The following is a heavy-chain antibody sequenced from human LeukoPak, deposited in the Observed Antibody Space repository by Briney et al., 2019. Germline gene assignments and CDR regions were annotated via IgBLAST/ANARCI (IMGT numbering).Heavy chain of an antibody. Sequence: TGGSLSLSCAASGFTFSSYAMSCLRQAPGKGLEWVSAISGSGGSTYYADSVKGRFTSSRDNSKNTLYLQMNSLRAEDTAVYYCAKDRSGYELEGPDYWGQGTLVTVSS. CDR1: GFTFSSYA. CDR3: AKDRSGYELEGPDY. D-gene: IGHD5-12*01. V-gene: IGHV3-23*01. CDR2: ISGSGGST. J-gene: IGHJ4*02.